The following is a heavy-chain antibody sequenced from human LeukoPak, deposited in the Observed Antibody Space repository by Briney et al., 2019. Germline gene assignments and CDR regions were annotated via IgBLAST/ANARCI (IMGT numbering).Heavy chain of an antibody. J-gene: IGHJ5*02. CDR2: ISGSGGST. D-gene: IGHD3-10*01. V-gene: IGHV3-23*01. CDR3: AKSRYYGSGSYPFDP. CDR1: GFTFSSYA. Sequence: GGSLRLSCAASGFTFSSYAMSWVRQAPGKGLEWVSAISGSGGSTYYADSVKGRFTISRDNSKNALYLQMNGLRAEDTAVYYCAKSRYYGSGSYPFDPWGQGTLVTVSS.